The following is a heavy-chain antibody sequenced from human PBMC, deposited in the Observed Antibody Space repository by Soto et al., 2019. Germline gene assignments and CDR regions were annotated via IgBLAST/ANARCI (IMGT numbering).Heavy chain of an antibody. J-gene: IGHJ5*02. V-gene: IGHV4-38-2*02. CDR1: GYSISSGYY. D-gene: IGHD3-10*01. CDR3: ARDAITAVRGVNSWFDP. Sequence: SETLSLTCAGSGYSISSGYYWGWIRQPPGKGLEWIGSMYHSGSTYYNPSLKSRVNISVDTSKNQFSLKLSSVTAADTAVYYCARDAITAVRGVNSWFDPWGQGTLVTVSS. CDR2: MYHSGST.